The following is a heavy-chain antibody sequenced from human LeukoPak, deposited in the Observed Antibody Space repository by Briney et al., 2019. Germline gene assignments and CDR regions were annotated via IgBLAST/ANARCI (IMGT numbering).Heavy chain of an antibody. CDR2: TYYRSKWFN. J-gene: IGHJ5*02. CDR1: GDSVSSNSAV. V-gene: IGHV6-1*01. CDR3: ARVLSGPGGNWFDP. D-gene: IGHD2/OR15-2a*01. Sequence: SQTLSLTCAISGDSVSSNSAVWNWIRQSPSRGLEWLGRTYYRSKWFNDYAVSVKSRITINPDTSKNQFSLQLNSVTPEDTAVYYCARVLSGPGGNWFDPWGQGTLVTVSS.